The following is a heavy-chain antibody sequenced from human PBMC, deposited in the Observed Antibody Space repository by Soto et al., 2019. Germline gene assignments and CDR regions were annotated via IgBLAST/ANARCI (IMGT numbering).Heavy chain of an antibody. CDR2: INAGNGNT. Sequence: ASVKVSCKASGYTFTSYAMHWVRQAPGQRLEWMGWINAGNGNTKYSQKFQGRVTIIRDTSASTAYMELSSLRSEDTAVYYCARGRVPAANGFDPWGQGTLVTVSS. J-gene: IGHJ5*02. D-gene: IGHD2-2*01. CDR3: ARGRVPAANGFDP. V-gene: IGHV1-3*01. CDR1: GYTFTSYA.